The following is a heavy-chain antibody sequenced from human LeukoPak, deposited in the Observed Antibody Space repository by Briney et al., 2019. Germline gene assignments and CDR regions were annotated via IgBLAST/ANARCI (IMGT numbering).Heavy chain of an antibody. CDR3: VQEGPRGLAFDI. Sequence: GGSLRFSCEASGVTFSSYVMSWVRQAPGKGPVGVSGISGSGGGTYNDDSVKGRFAISRNNSKTTPNLKMNSLRAKDTAVYYCVQEGPRGLAFDIWGQGTKVTVSS. CDR1: GVTFSSYV. CDR2: ISGSGGGT. V-gene: IGHV3-23*01. J-gene: IGHJ3*02.